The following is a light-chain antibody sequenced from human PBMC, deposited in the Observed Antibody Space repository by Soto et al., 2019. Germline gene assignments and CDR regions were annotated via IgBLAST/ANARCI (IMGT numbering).Light chain of an antibody. CDR2: DNN. CDR1: SSNIGAGYE. Sequence: QSVLTQPPSVSGAPGQRVTISCTGSSSNIGAGYEVHWYQQFPGTAPKLLIYDNNNRPSGVPDRCSASKSGTSASLAITGLQAEDEADYYCQSYDSSLSALHVFGTGTKVTVL. J-gene: IGLJ1*01. V-gene: IGLV1-40*01. CDR3: QSYDSSLSALHV.